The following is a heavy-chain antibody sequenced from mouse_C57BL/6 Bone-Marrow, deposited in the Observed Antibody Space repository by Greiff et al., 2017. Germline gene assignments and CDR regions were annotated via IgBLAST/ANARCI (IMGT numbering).Heavy chain of an antibody. D-gene: IGHD1-1*01. CDR3: TRGQYYYGSSEYYFYY. J-gene: IGHJ2*01. Sequence: VQLQQSGTVLARPGASVKMSCKTSGYTFTSYWMHWVKQRPGQGLEWIGAIYPGNSDTSYNQKFKGKAKLTTVTSASTAYMELSSLTNEDSAVYYCTRGQYYYGSSEYYFYYWGEGTTLSVSS. CDR1: GYTFTSYW. CDR2: IYPGNSDT. V-gene: IGHV1-5*01.